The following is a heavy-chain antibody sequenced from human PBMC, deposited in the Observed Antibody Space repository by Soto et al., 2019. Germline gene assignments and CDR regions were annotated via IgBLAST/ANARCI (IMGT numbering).Heavy chain of an antibody. J-gene: IGHJ4*02. Sequence: QVQLVQSGAEVKKPGSSVKVSCKASGGTFSNDIITWVRQAPGQGLEWMGRIIPLLDITNYAQKFQGRVTITADKSTSTAYMELNSLRSEDTAVYYCVRDSPIGSKYSGYDGIDYWGQGTLVTVSS. CDR3: VRDSPIGSKYSGYDGIDY. CDR2: IIPLLDIT. D-gene: IGHD5-12*01. V-gene: IGHV1-69*08. CDR1: GGTFSNDI.